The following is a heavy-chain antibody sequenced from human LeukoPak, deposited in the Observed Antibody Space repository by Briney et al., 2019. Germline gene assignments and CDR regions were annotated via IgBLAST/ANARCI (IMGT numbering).Heavy chain of an antibody. CDR2: IDAKSGGT. D-gene: IGHD3-10*01. CDR1: GYTFTGYY. J-gene: IGHJ3*02. V-gene: IGHV1-2*02. CDR3: ARGSYKDI. Sequence: ASVKVSCKASGYTFTGYYLHWVRQAPGQGLEWMGWIDAKSGGTNYAQKFEGRVTMTRDTSISTAYMEVSRLRSDDTAVYYCARGSYKDIWGQGTMVTVSA.